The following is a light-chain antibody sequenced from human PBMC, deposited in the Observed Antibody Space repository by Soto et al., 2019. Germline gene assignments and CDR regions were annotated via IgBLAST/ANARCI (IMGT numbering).Light chain of an antibody. CDR3: CSYAGSSTFNVV. CDR2: EGS. Sequence: QSVLTQPASVSGSPGQSITISCTGTSSDVGSYNLVSWYQQHPGKAPKLMIYEGSKRPSGVSNRFSGSKSGNTASLTISGLQAEDEDDYYCCSYAGSSTFNVVFGGGTKLTVL. J-gene: IGLJ2*01. CDR1: SSDVGSYNL. V-gene: IGLV2-23*03.